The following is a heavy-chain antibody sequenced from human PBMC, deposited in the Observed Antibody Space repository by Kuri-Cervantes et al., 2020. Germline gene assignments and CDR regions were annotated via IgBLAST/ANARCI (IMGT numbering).Heavy chain of an antibody. D-gene: IGHD6-19*01. CDR3: ARDENSSGRQTNWFDP. Sequence: SVKVSCKASGGTFSSYAISWVRQAPGQGLEWMGGIIPIFGTANYAQKFQGRVTMTTDTSTSTAYMELRSLRSDDTAVYYCARDENSSGRQTNWFDPWGQGTLVTVSS. J-gene: IGHJ5*02. CDR1: GGTFSSYA. V-gene: IGHV1-69*05. CDR2: IIPIFGTA.